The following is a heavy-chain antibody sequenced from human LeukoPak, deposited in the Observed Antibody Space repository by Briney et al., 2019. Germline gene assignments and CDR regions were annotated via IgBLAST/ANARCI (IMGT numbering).Heavy chain of an antibody. CDR2: ISSSSSTI. Sequence: GGSLRLSCAASGFTFSSYNMNWVRQAPGKGLECVSYISSSSSTIYYADSVKGRFTISRDNAKNPLYLQMNSLRAEDTAVYYCVSGNNCNYWGQGTLVTVSS. D-gene: IGHD1-20*01. CDR3: VSGNNCNY. J-gene: IGHJ4*02. CDR1: GFTFSSYN. V-gene: IGHV3-48*01.